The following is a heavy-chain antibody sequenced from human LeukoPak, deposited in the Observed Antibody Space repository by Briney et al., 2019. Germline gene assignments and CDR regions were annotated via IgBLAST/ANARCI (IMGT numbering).Heavy chain of an antibody. V-gene: IGHV4-38-2*02. CDR1: GYCISSGYY. D-gene: IGHD1-26*01. J-gene: IGHJ4*02. Sequence: SETLSLTCTVSGYCISSGYYWGWIPQPPGKGLEWIGGIYHSGSTYYNPSLKSRVTISVDSSKNQFSLKLSAVTAADTAVYYCARVGIVRAYFDYWGQGTLVTVSS. CDR3: ARVGIVRAYFDY. CDR2: IYHSGST.